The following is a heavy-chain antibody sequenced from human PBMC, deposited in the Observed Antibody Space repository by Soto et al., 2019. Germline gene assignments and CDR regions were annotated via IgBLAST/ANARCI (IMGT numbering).Heavy chain of an antibody. Sequence: PSQTLSLTCAISGDSVSSNSAAWNWIRQSPSRGLEWLGRTYYRSKWYNDYAVSVKSRITINPDTSENQFSLQLNSVTPEDTAVYYCARTRGAQLRGAVAGTWDYYYYYGMDVWGQGTTVTVSS. V-gene: IGHV6-1*01. J-gene: IGHJ6*02. CDR1: GDSVSSNSAA. CDR2: TYYRSKWYN. D-gene: IGHD6-19*01. CDR3: ARTRGAQLRGAVAGTWDYYYYYGMDV.